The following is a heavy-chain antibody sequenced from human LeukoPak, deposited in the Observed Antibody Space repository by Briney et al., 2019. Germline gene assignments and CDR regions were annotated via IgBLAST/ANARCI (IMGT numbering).Heavy chain of an antibody. CDR1: GFTFSNYG. V-gene: IGHV3-30*18. J-gene: IGHJ4*02. Sequence: PGGSLRLSCAGAGFTFSNYGMHWVRQAPGKGLEWVAVKSYDGTNKYYADSVKGRFTISRDNSKNTLYLQTNSLRPEDTAVYYCTKVTGFVWLFPFDSWGQGTLVTVSS. CDR3: TKVTGFVWLFPFDS. D-gene: IGHD3-9*01. CDR2: KSYDGTNK.